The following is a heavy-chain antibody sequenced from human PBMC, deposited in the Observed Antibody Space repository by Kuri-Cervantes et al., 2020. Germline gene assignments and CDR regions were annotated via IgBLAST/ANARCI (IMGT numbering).Heavy chain of an antibody. V-gene: IGHV4-39*01. CDR2: IYYSGST. Sequence: GSLRLSCTVSGGSISSSSYYWGWIRQPPGKGLEWIGSIYYSGSTYYNPSLKSRVTISVDTSKNQFSLKLSPVTAADTAVYYCARRSGWLSGRLDPWGQGTLVTVSS. CDR1: GGSISSSSYY. J-gene: IGHJ5*02. D-gene: IGHD6-19*01. CDR3: ARRSGWLSGRLDP.